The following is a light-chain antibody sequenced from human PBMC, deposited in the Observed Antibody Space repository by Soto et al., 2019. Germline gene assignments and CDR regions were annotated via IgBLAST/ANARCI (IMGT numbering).Light chain of an antibody. CDR3: LHHNTYPLS. J-gene: IGKJ4*01. V-gene: IGKV1-17*03. Sequence: SHMTPSPSAMSASVGDRVTLICRTSQVISHYLAWFQQRPGQVPKRLIYGASTLHSGVPSRFSGSGSGTEFTLTISSLQPEDFGTYYCLHHNTYPLSFAGGTKVDI. CDR1: QVISHY. CDR2: GAS.